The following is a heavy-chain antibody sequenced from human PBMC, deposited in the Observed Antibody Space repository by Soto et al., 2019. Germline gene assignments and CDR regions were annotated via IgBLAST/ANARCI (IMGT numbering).Heavy chain of an antibody. J-gene: IGHJ6*03. V-gene: IGHV4-39*01. CDR3: ARHIAARRGRYYYYYMDV. CDR2: IYYSGST. Sequence: QLQLQESGPGLVKPSETLSLTCTVSGGSMSSSSYYWGWIRQAPGKGLEWIGSIYYSGSTYYNPSLKSRVTISVDTSKNQFSLKLSSVTSADTAVYYCARHIAARRGRYYYYYMDVWGKGTTVTVSS. D-gene: IGHD6-6*01. CDR1: GGSMSSSSYY.